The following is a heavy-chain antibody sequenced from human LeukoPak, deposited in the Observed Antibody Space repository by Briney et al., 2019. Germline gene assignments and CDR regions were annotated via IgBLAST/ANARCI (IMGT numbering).Heavy chain of an antibody. D-gene: IGHD2-2*01. CDR2: IYYSGST. CDR3: ARQLGYCSSTSCYADKVDY. J-gene: IGHJ4*02. V-gene: IGHV4-39*01. Sequence: SETLSLTCTVSGGSISSSSYYWGWIRQPPGRGLEWIGSIYYSGSTYYNPSLKSRFPISVDTSKNQFSLKLSSVTAADTAVYYCARQLGYCSSTSCYADKVDYWGQGTLVTVSS. CDR1: GGSISSSSYY.